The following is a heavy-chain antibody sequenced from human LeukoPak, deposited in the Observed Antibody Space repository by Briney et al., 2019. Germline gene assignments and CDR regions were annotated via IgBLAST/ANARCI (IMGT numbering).Heavy chain of an antibody. D-gene: IGHD5-18*01. CDR2: INPNSGGT. V-gene: IGHV1-2*02. CDR3: ARAYPRGSYGLVDY. CDR1: GYTFTGYY. J-gene: IGHJ4*02. Sequence: VASVKVSCKASGYTFTGYYMHWVRQAPGQGLEWMGWINPNSGGTNYAQKFQGRVTMTRDTSISTAYMELSRLRSDDTAMYYCARAYPRGSYGLVDYWGQGTLVTVSS.